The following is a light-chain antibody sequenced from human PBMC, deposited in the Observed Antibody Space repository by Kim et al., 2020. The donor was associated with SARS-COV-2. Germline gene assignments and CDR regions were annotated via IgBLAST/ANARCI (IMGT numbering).Light chain of an antibody. Sequence: SLAQGDTATRCCSESQSVYGYLDWLQQKHGQAPSILISNASTRAAGVPARFSGSGSGTDLTLTISSLEAEDFAVYYCQQRRKSITFGQGTRLEIK. J-gene: IGKJ5*01. CDR3: QQRRKSIT. CDR1: QSVYGY. CDR2: NAS. V-gene: IGKV3-11*01.